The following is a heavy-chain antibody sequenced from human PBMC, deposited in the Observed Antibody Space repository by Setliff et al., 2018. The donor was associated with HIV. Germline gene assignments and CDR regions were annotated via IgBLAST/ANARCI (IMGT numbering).Heavy chain of an antibody. D-gene: IGHD3-3*01. CDR2: IYYSGST. CDR1: GGSISSYY. V-gene: IGHV4-59*01. CDR3: ARIFGDQGYYYGMDV. Sequence: KASETLSLTCTVSGGSISSYYWSWIRQPPGKGLEWIGYIYYSGSTNYNPSLKIRVIISVDTSKNQLSLKLSSVIAADTAVYYCARIFGDQGYYYGMDVWGQGTTVTVSS. J-gene: IGHJ6*02.